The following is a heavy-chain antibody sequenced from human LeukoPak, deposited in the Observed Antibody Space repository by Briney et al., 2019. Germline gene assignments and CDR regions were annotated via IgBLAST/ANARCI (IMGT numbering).Heavy chain of an antibody. CDR1: GFTFSSYA. Sequence: GGSLRLSCAASGFTFSSYAMHWVRQAPGKGLEWVAVISYDGSNKYYADSVKGRFTISRDNSKNTLYLQMNSLGAEDTAVYYCARDLIEQWLVYYYYYGMDVWGQGTTVTVSS. V-gene: IGHV3-30*04. CDR2: ISYDGSNK. CDR3: ARDLIEQWLVYYYYYGMDV. J-gene: IGHJ6*02. D-gene: IGHD6-19*01.